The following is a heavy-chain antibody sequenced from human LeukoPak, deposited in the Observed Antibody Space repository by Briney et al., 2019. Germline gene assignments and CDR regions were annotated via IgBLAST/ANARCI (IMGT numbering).Heavy chain of an antibody. J-gene: IGHJ4*02. CDR1: GFTFSSYA. D-gene: IGHD3-9*01. V-gene: IGHV3-23*01. Sequence: GGSLRLSCATSGFTFSSYAMSWVRQAPGKGLEWVSGIGASGGSTYYSDSVKGRFTISRDNSKNTLYLQMNSLRTEDTAVYYCAKAEGYDILTGLDYWGQGTLVTVSS. CDR3: AKAEGYDILTGLDY. CDR2: IGASGGST.